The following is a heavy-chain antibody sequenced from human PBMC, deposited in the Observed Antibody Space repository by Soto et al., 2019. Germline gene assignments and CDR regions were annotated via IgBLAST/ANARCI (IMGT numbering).Heavy chain of an antibody. CDR1: GLTFSSYA. J-gene: IGHJ4*02. D-gene: IGHD3-22*01. V-gene: IGHV3-30*01. CDR2: ISYDGSNK. Sequence: KLSCTAPGLTFSSYARHWVRQAPGKGLEWVAVISYDGSNKYYADSVKGRFTISRDNSKNTLYLQMNSLRAEDTAVYYCAREDIYYYDSSGYEGYWGQGTLVTVSS. CDR3: AREDIYYYDSSGYEGY.